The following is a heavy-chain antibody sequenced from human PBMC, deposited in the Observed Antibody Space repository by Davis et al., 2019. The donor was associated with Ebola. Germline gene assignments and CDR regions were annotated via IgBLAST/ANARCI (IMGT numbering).Heavy chain of an antibody. D-gene: IGHD2-8*01. CDR2: INAGNGNT. V-gene: IGHV1-3*01. CDR1: GYTFTSYG. Sequence: ASVKVSCKASGYTFTSYGMSWVRQAPGQRLEWMGWINAGNGNTKYSQKFQGRVTITRDTSASTAYMELSSLRSEDTAVYYCARSGGYCTNGVCYTQYYFDYWGQGTLVTVSS. CDR3: ARSGGYCTNGVCYTQYYFDY. J-gene: IGHJ4*02.